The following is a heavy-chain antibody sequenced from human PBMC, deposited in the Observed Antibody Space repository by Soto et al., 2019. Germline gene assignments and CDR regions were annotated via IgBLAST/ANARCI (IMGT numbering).Heavy chain of an antibody. V-gene: IGHV3-74*01. CDR1: GFIFSSDW. J-gene: IGHJ4*02. CDR3: VRDRAGSQLYFGF. CDR2: INTDGSET. Sequence: PGGSLRLSCAASGFIFSSDWMHWVRQAPGKGLVWVSRINTDGSETSYADSVKGRFTISRDNANNKVYLQMNSLRDEDTAVYYCVRDRAGSQLYFGFWGQGNIVTVS. D-gene: IGHD3-10*01.